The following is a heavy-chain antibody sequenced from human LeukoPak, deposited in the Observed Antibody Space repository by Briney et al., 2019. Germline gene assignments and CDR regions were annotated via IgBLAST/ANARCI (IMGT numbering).Heavy chain of an antibody. J-gene: IGHJ3*02. Sequence: PGGSLRLSCAASGFTFSSYGMDWVRQAPGKGLEWVAFIRYDGSNKYYADSVKGRFTISRDNSKNTLYLQMNSLRAEDTAVYYCAKVGIVVVPAARGAFDIWGQGTMVTVSS. CDR3: AKVGIVVVPAARGAFDI. CDR1: GFTFSSYG. V-gene: IGHV3-30*02. D-gene: IGHD2-2*01. CDR2: IRYDGSNK.